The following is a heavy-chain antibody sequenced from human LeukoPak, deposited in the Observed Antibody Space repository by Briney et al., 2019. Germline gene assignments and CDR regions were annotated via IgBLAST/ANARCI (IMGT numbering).Heavy chain of an antibody. CDR2: IYYSGST. V-gene: IGHV4-59*01. CDR3: ARVNWSGYDFRGAFDI. J-gene: IGHJ3*02. CDR1: GGSFSGYY. D-gene: IGHD5-12*01. Sequence: SETLSLTCAVYGGSFSGYYWSWIRQPPGKGLEWIGYIYYSGSTNYNPSLKSRVTISVDTSKKQFSLKLSSVTAADTAVYYCARVNWSGYDFRGAFDIWGQGKTVTVSS.